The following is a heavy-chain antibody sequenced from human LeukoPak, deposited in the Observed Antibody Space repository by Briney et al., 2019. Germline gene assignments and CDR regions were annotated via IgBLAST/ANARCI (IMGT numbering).Heavy chain of an antibody. Sequence: GSLRLPCAASGFTVSTYYMTWVRPAPGKGLGCVSVIYSGGSTYYADSVKGRFTVSRDNSKNTLYLQMNSLRAEDTAMYYCARGLGYCTSTTCLLPFDYWGQGTLVTVSS. V-gene: IGHV3-53*01. CDR2: IYSGGST. CDR1: GFTVSTYY. D-gene: IGHD2-2*01. CDR3: ARGLGYCTSTTCLLPFDY. J-gene: IGHJ4*02.